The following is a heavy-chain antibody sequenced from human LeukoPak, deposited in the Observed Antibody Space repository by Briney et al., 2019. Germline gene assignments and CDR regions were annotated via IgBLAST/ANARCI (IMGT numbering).Heavy chain of an antibody. D-gene: IGHD3-10*01. CDR3: AGVYYGSGSSFDY. CDR2: ISSSGNYI. J-gene: IGHJ4*02. V-gene: IGHV3-21*01. CDR1: GFTFSSCS. Sequence: KPGGSLRLSCAASGFTFSSCSMNWVRQAPGKGLEWVSFISSSGNYIYYADSMKGRFTISRDNAKNSLYLQMNSLGAEDTAVYYCAGVYYGSGSSFDYWGQGTLVTVSS.